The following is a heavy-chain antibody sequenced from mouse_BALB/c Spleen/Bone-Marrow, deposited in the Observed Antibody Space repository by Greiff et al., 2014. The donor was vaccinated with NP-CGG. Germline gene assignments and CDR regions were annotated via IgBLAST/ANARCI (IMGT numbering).Heavy chain of an antibody. CDR3: AREDMGYGNYDLFAY. V-gene: IGHV1S41*01. J-gene: IGHJ3*01. CDR1: GYTFTSYW. D-gene: IGHD2-1*01. Sequence: DLVKPGASVKLSCKASGYTFTSYWINWIKQRPGQGLEWIGRIAPGSGSTYYNEMFKGKATLTVDTSSSTAYIQLSSLSSDDSAVYFCAREDMGYGNYDLFAYWGQGTLVTVSA. CDR2: IAPGSGST.